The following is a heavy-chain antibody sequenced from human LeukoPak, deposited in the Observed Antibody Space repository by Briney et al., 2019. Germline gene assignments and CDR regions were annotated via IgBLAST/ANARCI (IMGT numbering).Heavy chain of an antibody. Sequence: SETLSLTCGVHGGSFSGYYWSWIRQAPGEGLEWIGEISHSGSTNYNPSLKSRVTISVDTSKNQFSLKLSSVTAADTAVYYCARVDGSQGPYYFDYWGQGTLVTVSS. CDR3: ARVDGSQGPYYFDY. J-gene: IGHJ4*02. V-gene: IGHV4-34*01. CDR2: ISHSGST. CDR1: GGSFSGYY. D-gene: IGHD1-1*01.